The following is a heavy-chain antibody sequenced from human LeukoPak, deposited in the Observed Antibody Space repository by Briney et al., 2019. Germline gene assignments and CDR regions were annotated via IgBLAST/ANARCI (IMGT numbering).Heavy chain of an antibody. D-gene: IGHD3-3*01. CDR3: ARGDPDISFGVAGEAFDI. CDR2: INPNSGGT. Sequence: ASVKVSCKASGYTFTDYYMNWVRQAPGQGLEWMGWINPNSGGTNDAQKFQGRVTMTRDTSIGTAYMELSRLRSDDTAVYYCARGDPDISFGVAGEAFDIWGQGTMVTVSS. CDR1: GYTFTDYY. J-gene: IGHJ3*02. V-gene: IGHV1-2*02.